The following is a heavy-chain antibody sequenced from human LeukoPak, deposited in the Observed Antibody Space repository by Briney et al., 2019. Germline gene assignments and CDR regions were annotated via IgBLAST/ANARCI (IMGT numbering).Heavy chain of an antibody. CDR1: GFTVSSNY. Sequence: PGGSLRLSCAASGFTVSSNYMSWVRQAPGKGLEGVSIVYSGGSTHYADSVKGRFTISRDNSKNTLYLQMNSLRAEDTAVYYCAREAVTGRHFDYWGQGTLVTVSS. CDR3: AREAVTGRHFDY. CDR2: VYSGGST. V-gene: IGHV3-53*01. J-gene: IGHJ4*02. D-gene: IGHD7-27*01.